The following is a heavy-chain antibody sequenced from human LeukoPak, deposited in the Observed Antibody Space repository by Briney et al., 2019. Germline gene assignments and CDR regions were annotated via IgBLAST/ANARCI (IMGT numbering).Heavy chain of an antibody. CDR2: ISSSVSTI. J-gene: IGHJ6*04. D-gene: IGHD3-10*02. CDR1: GFTFSSYS. CDR3: AELGITMIGGV. Sequence: GGSLRLSCAASGFTFSSYSMNWVRQAPGKGLEGVSYISSSVSTIYYADSVKGRFTISRDNAKNSLYLQMNSLRAEDTAVYYCAELGITMIGGVWGKGTTVTISS. V-gene: IGHV3-48*04.